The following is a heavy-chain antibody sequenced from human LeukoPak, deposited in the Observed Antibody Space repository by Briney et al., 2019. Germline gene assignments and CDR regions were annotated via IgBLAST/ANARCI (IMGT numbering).Heavy chain of an antibody. Sequence: SQTLSLTCDISGDSVFSNSAAWNWIRQSPSRGLEWLGRTYYRSKWYNDYAISVKSRMTINADTSKNLFSLQLNSVTPEDTAVYYCAKGRWALFDCWGQGTLVIVSS. V-gene: IGHV6-1*01. D-gene: IGHD3-10*01. CDR2: TYYRSKWYN. CDR1: GDSVFSNSAA. J-gene: IGHJ4*02. CDR3: AKGRWALFDC.